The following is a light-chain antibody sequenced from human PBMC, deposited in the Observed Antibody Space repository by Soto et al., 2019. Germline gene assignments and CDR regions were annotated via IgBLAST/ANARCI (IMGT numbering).Light chain of an antibody. CDR3: QSHDNTLITSWV. CDR1: SSNLGAGYD. CDR2: GNR. V-gene: IGLV1-40*01. J-gene: IGLJ3*02. Sequence: QPVLTQPPSVSGAPGQRVTISCTGNSSNLGAGYDVHWYQQLPGAAPKLVIFGNRNRPSGVPERFSGSKSGTSASLAITGLQAEDEADYYCQSHDNTLITSWVFGGGTKLTVL.